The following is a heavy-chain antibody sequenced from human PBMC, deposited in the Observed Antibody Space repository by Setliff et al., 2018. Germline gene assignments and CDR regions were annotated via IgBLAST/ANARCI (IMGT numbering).Heavy chain of an antibody. Sequence: SETLSLTCTVSGGSISSSSYYWGWIRQPPGKGLEWIGSIYYSGSTYYNPSLKSRVTISVDASKNQFSLKLSSVTAADTAVYYCARLVDFWSGYYTDLGDYWGQGTLVTVSS. CDR3: ARLVDFWSGYYTDLGDY. V-gene: IGHV4-39*01. CDR2: IYYSGST. J-gene: IGHJ4*02. D-gene: IGHD3-3*01. CDR1: GGSISSSSYY.